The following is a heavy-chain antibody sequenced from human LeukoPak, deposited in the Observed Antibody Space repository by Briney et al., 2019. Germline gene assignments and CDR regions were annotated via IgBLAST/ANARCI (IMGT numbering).Heavy chain of an antibody. CDR2: IIPIFGTA. D-gene: IGHD5-18*01. CDR1: GYTFTSYG. CDR3: ARGYSYGQWGVF. J-gene: IGHJ4*02. Sequence: SVKVSCKASGYTFTSYGISWVRQAPGQGLEWMGGIIPIFGTANYAQKFQGRVTITADESTSTAYMKLSSLRSEDTAVYSCARGYSYGQWGVFWGQGTLVTVSS. V-gene: IGHV1-69*13.